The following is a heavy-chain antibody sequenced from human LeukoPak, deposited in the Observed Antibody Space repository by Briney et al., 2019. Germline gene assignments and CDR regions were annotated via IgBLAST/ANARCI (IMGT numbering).Heavy chain of an antibody. V-gene: IGHV4-39*01. CDR1: GGSISSSSYY. CDR2: IYYSGST. J-gene: IGHJ4*02. D-gene: IGHD4/OR15-4a*01. Sequence: SETLSLTCTVSGGSISSSSYYWGWIRQPPGKGLEWIGSIYYSGSTYYNPSLKSRVTISVDTSKNQFSLKLGSVTAADTAVYYCARRDMELFDYWGQGTLVTVSS. CDR3: ARRDMELFDY.